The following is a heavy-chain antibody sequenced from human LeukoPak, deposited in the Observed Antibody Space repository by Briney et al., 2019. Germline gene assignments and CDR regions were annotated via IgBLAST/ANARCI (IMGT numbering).Heavy chain of an antibody. D-gene: IGHD6-19*01. CDR2: TFGSGGSA. V-gene: IGHV3-23*01. J-gene: IGHJ4*02. Sequence: GGSLRLSCAASGFTFNSYAMYWVRQAPGKGLEWVTGTFGSGGSAPYADSVKCRFTTSRDNSKNTVYLQMDSLRVEDTAVYYCGKTTTGYSSGRYPGWPVDYWGQGTLVTVSS. CDR3: GKTTTGYSSGRYPGWPVDY. CDR1: GFTFNSYA.